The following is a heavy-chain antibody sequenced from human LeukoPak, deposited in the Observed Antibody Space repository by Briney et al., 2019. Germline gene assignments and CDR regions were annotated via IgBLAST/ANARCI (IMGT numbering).Heavy chain of an antibody. Sequence: GGSLRLSCAASGFTFSSYWMSWVRQAPGKGLEWVANIKQDGSEKYYVDSVKGRFTISRDSAKNSLYLQMNSLRAEDTAVYYCARGGYSSSWFYQSWGQGTLVTVSS. CDR3: ARGGYSSSWFYQS. D-gene: IGHD6-13*01. CDR1: GFTFSSYW. V-gene: IGHV3-7*01. CDR2: IKQDGSEK. J-gene: IGHJ5*02.